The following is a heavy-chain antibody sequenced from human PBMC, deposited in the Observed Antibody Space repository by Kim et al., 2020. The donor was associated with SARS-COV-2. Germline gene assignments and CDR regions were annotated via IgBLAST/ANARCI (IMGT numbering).Heavy chain of an antibody. CDR3: ARRRGQAANWYFDL. J-gene: IGHJ2*01. V-gene: IGHV5-10-1*01. D-gene: IGHD3-10*01. Sequence: PSFQGHVTISADKSISTAYLQWSSLKASDTAMYYCARRRGQAANWYFDLWGRGTLVTVSS.